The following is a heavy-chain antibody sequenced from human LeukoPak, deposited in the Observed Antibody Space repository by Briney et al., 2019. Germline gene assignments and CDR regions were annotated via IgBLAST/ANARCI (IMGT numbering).Heavy chain of an antibody. D-gene: IGHD7-27*01. Sequence: SETLSLTCTVSGGSISTYYWSWIRQPPGRGLEWIGYFHYSGTTNYNPSLKSRVTISVDTSKNQFSLKLSSVTATDTAVYYCARVDANWGVVDYWGQGTLVTVSS. CDR1: GGSISTYY. J-gene: IGHJ4*02. V-gene: IGHV4-59*01. CDR3: ARVDANWGVVDY. CDR2: FHYSGTT.